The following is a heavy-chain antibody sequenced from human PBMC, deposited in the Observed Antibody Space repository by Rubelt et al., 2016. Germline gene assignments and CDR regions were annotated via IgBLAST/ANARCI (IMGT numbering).Heavy chain of an antibody. CDR1: GYNFAKSW. V-gene: IGHV5-51*03. CDR3: ARLPQNTYYFDY. J-gene: IGHJ4*02. CDR2: IYPGDADT. Sequence: EVQLVQSGAEVKKPGESLKISCQGSGYNFAKSWIGWVRQMSGKGLEWMGIIYPGDADTRYNPSSPGKVTISADKSISTAYLQWSSLKASDTAMYYCARLPQNTYYFDYWGQGALVMVSS.